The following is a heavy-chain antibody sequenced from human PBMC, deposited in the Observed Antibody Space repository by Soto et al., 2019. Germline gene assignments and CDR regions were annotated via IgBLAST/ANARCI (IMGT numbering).Heavy chain of an antibody. V-gene: IGHV1-46*01. CDR1: GYTFTSYN. D-gene: IGHD3-10*01. J-gene: IGHJ5*02. CDR3: VRAAGRFGELFWFDP. CDR2: INPRGFFT. Sequence: QVQLVQSGAEVKKPGASVKVSCKASGYTFTSYNIHWVRQAPGQGLEWVGMINPRGFFTTYAQKFRGRVTMTGDTSSRVVYMELKNLRSADPAMYYCVRAAGRFGELFWFDPWGQGTLVCVSS.